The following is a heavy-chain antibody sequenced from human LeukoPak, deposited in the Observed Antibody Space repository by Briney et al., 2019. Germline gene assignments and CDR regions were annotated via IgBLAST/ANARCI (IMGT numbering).Heavy chain of an antibody. CDR2: ISWNSGSI. V-gene: IGHV3-9*03. CDR1: GFTFDDYA. Sequence: GGSLRLSCAASGFTFDDYAMHWVRQAPGKGLEWVSGISWNSGSIGYADSVKGRFTISRDNAKNSLYLQMNSLRAEDMALYYCAASGSYYYYMDVWGKGTTVTVSS. CDR3: AASGSYYYYMDV. D-gene: IGHD1-26*01. J-gene: IGHJ6*03.